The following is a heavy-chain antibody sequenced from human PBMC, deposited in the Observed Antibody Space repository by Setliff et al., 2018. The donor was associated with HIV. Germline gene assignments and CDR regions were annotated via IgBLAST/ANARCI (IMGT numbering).Heavy chain of an antibody. J-gene: IGHJ3*01. CDR3: VRRDWRVMNGFDF. CDR1: DYSFNSYW. Sequence: GESLKISCKGSDYSFNSYWIGWVRQVPGRGLEWMAIIYPDDSNIKYSPSFQGQVTISVEKSITTAYLQWNALKTSDTAMYYCVRRDWRVMNGFDFWGQGTMVTVSS. D-gene: IGHD2-21*02. V-gene: IGHV5-51*01. CDR2: IYPDDSNI.